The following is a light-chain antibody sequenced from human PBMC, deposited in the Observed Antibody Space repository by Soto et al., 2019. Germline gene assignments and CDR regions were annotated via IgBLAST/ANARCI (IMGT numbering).Light chain of an antibody. J-gene: IGLJ1*01. CDR3: SSYRSIGSLV. CDR2: GNS. CDR1: SSNIGAGYD. Sequence: QSVLTQPPSVSGAPGQRVTISCTGSSSNIGAGYDVHWYQQLPGTAPKLLIYGNSNRPSGVPDRFSGSKSGTSASLAITGLQAEDEADYYCSSYRSIGSLVFGTGTKVTVL. V-gene: IGLV1-40*01.